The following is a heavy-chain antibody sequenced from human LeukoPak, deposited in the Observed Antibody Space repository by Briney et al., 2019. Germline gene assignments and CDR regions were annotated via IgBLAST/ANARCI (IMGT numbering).Heavy chain of an antibody. D-gene: IGHD6-19*01. V-gene: IGHV4-34*01. J-gene: IGHJ6*02. CDR1: GVSFSGYY. CDR3: ARVTTYSSGWYGSLYYYYGMDV. CDR2: INHSGST. Sequence: SETLSLTCAVYGVSFSGYYWSWIRQPPGKGLEWIGEINHSGSTNYNPSLKSRVTILVDTSKNQFSLKLSSVTAADTAVYYCARVTTYSSGWYGSLYYYYGMDVWGQGTTVTVSS.